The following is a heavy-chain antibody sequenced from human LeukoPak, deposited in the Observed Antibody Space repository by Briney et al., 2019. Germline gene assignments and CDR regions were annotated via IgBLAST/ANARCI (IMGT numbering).Heavy chain of an antibody. Sequence: PGGSLRLSCAASGVTFSSYAMSWVRQAAGKGLEWVSAISGTGGRTYFADSVKGRFTISRDNSKNTLFLQIHSLRVEDTAIYYCAHKPRMDSKDGDYWGQGTPVTVSP. V-gene: IGHV3-23*01. D-gene: IGHD2-2*03. CDR2: ISGTGGRT. J-gene: IGHJ4*02. CDR1: GVTFSSYA. CDR3: AHKPRMDSKDGDY.